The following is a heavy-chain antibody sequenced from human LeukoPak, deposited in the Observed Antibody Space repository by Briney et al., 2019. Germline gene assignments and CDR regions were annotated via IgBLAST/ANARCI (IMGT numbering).Heavy chain of an antibody. CDR2: IKQDGSEK. V-gene: IGHV3-7*01. Sequence: GGSLRLSCAASGFTFSSYWMSRVRQAPGKGLEWVANIKQDGSEKYYVDSVKGRFTISRDNAKNSLYLQMNSLRAEDTAVYYCARDPLYDFWSGYYYLWGQGTLVTVSS. D-gene: IGHD3-3*01. CDR1: GFTFSSYW. CDR3: ARDPLYDFWSGYYYL. J-gene: IGHJ5*02.